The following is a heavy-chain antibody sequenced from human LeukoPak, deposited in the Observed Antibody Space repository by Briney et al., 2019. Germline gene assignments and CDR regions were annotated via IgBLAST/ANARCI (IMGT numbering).Heavy chain of an antibody. CDR1: GFTFSDYY. CDR3: ARVQYCTNGVCRAGYYYGMDV. Sequence: GGSLRLSCAASGFTFSDYYMSWIRQAPGKGLEWVSYISSSGSPIYYADSVKGRFTISRDNAKNSLYLQMNSLRAEDTAVYYCARVQYCTNGVCRAGYYYGMDVWGQGTTVTVSS. J-gene: IGHJ6*02. D-gene: IGHD2-8*01. CDR2: ISSSGSPI. V-gene: IGHV3-11*01.